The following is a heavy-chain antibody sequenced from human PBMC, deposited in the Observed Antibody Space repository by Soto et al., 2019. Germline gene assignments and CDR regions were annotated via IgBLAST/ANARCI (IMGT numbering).Heavy chain of an antibody. D-gene: IGHD3-10*01. CDR2: IYYSGST. Sequence: SQTLSLTCTVSGGSISSGGYYWSWIRQHPGKGLEWIGYIYYSGSTYYNPSLKSRVTISVDTSKNQSSLKLSSVTAADTAVYYCARVWGGAFDIWGEGTMVTVSS. J-gene: IGHJ3*02. CDR1: GGSISSGGYY. CDR3: ARVWGGAFDI. V-gene: IGHV4-31*03.